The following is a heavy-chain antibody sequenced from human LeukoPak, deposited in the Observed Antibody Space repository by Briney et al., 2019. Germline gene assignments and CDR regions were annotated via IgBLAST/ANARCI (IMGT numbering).Heavy chain of an antibody. Sequence: GGSLRLSCVVSGFNFDNFAMHWVRQPLGKGLEWVAVISHDGRTKYYADSMKGRITISRDNSKNTLFLQMNNLRSEDTAVYFCARPSPPGEGYYPPDHWGQGTLVTVSS. V-gene: IGHV3-30*04. J-gene: IGHJ4*02. CDR1: GFNFDNFA. CDR3: ARPSPPGEGYYPPDH. CDR2: ISHDGRTK. D-gene: IGHD5-24*01.